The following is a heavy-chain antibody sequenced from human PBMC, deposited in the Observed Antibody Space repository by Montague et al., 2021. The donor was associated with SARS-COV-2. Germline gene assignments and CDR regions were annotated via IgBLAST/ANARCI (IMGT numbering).Heavy chain of an antibody. CDR2: ISGSGGTT. CDR3: ANPKGAFDI. Sequence: SLRLSFAASGLTFSNYAMSWVRQAPGKGLECVSGISGSGGTTYYADSVKGRFTISRDNSKNTLYLQMNSLRAEDTAVYYCANPKGAFDIWGQGTMVTVSS. V-gene: IGHV3-23*01. CDR1: GLTFSNYA. J-gene: IGHJ3*02.